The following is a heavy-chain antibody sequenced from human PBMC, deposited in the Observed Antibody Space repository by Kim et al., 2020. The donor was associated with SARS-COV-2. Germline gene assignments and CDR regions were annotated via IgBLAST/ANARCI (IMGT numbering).Heavy chain of an antibody. D-gene: IGHD6-13*01. CDR3: ARDFLIAAAGIDYYYYYGLDV. V-gene: IGHV1-46*01. CDR1: GYTFTSYY. J-gene: IGHJ6*02. Sequence: ASVKVSCKASGYTFTSYYMHWVRQAPGQGLEWMGIINPSGGSTSYAQKFQGRVTMTRDTSTSTVYMELSSLRSEDTAVYYCARDFLIAAAGIDYYYYYGLDVWGQGTTVTVSS. CDR2: INPSGGST.